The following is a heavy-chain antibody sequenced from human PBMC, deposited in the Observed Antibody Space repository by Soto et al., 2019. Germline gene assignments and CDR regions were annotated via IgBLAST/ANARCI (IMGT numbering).Heavy chain of an antibody. CDR2: INPNSGGT. Sequence: ASVKVSCKASGYTFTGYYMHWVRQAPGQGLEWMGWINPNSGGTNYAQKFHGRVTMTRNTSISTAYMELSSLRSEDTAVYYCARGSYFEDYWGQGTLVTVSS. CDR1: GYTFTGYY. V-gene: IGHV1-2*02. J-gene: IGHJ4*02. D-gene: IGHD3-9*01. CDR3: ARGSYFEDY.